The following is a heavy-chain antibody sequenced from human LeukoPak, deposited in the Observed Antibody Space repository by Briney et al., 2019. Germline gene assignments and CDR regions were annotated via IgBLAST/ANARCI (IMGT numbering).Heavy chain of an antibody. V-gene: IGHV4-59*01. CDR2: IYYSGST. J-gene: IGHJ4*02. D-gene: IGHD3-9*01. Sequence: SETLSLTCTVSGGSISSYYWSWIRQPPGKGLEWIGYIYYSGSTNYNPSLKSRVTISVDTSKNQFSLKLSSVTAADTAVYYCARGNDILTGYFVGYWGQGTLVTVSS. CDR1: GGSISSYY. CDR3: ARGNDILTGYFVGY.